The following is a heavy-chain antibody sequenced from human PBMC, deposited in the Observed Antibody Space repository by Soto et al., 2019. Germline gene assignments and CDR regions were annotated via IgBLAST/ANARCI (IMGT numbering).Heavy chain of an antibody. CDR3: ARVVVVVPAATYYYYYMDV. Sequence: SETLSLTCTVSGGSISSGGYYWSWIRQHPGKGLEWIGCIYYSGSTYYNPSLKSRVTISVDTSKNQFSLKLSSVTAADTAVYYCARVVVVVPAATYYYYYMDVWGKGTTVTVSS. J-gene: IGHJ6*03. CDR1: GGSISSGGYY. CDR2: IYYSGST. D-gene: IGHD2-2*01. V-gene: IGHV4-31*03.